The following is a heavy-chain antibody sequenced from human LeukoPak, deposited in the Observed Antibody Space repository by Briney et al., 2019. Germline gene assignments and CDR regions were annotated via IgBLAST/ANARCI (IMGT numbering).Heavy chain of an antibody. J-gene: IGHJ4*02. D-gene: IGHD1-26*01. CDR3: ARGGRFDYGDY. CDR2: IYYSGST. Sequence: SETLSLTCTVSGGSISSYYWSWIRQPPGKGLEWIGYIYYSGSTNYNPSLKSRFTISVDTCKNQFSLKLSSVTAADTAVYYCARGGRFDYGDYWGQGTLVTVSS. V-gene: IGHV4-59*01. CDR1: GGSISSYY.